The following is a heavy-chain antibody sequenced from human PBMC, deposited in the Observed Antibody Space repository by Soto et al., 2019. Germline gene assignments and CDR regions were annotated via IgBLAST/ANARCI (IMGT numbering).Heavy chain of an antibody. J-gene: IGHJ6*02. CDR3: ASRYDFWSGYRGALYYGMDV. V-gene: IGHV4-39*01. Sequence: TLSLTCTVSGGSISSSSYYWGWIRQPPGKGLEWIGSIYYSGSTYYNPSLKSRVTISVDTSKNQFSLKLSSVTAADTAVYYCASRYDFWSGYRGALYYGMDVWGQRTTVTVSS. D-gene: IGHD3-3*01. CDR1: GGSISSSSYY. CDR2: IYYSGST.